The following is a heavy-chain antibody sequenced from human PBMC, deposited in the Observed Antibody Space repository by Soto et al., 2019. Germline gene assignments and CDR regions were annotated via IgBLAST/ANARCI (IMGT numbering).Heavy chain of an antibody. CDR1: GFTFTKNA. Sequence: GGSLRLSCAASGFTFTKNAMTWVRQAPGKGLEWLSGISGTAGRSYYADSVKGRFTISRDNSKNTLYLQMNSLRAEDTAVYYCAKDLSDGYNYVDYWGQGTLVTVSS. J-gene: IGHJ4*02. CDR3: AKDLSDGYNYVDY. V-gene: IGHV3-23*01. CDR2: ISGTAGRS. D-gene: IGHD5-12*01.